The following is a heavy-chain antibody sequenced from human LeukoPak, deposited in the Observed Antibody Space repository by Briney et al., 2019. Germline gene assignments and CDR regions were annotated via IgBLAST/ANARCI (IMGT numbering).Heavy chain of an antibody. D-gene: IGHD5-12*01. J-gene: IGHJ4*02. CDR3: ARDFKYSGYELDY. Sequence: PGGSLRLSCAASGFTFSSYWMHWVRQAPGKGLVWVSRINSDGSSTSYADSVKGRFTISRDNAKNTLHLQMNSLRAEDTAVYYCARDFKYSGYELDYWGQGTLVTVSS. CDR1: GFTFSSYW. V-gene: IGHV3-74*01. CDR2: INSDGSST.